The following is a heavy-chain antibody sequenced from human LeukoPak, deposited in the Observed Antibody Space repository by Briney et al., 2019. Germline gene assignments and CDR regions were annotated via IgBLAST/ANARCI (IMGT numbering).Heavy chain of an antibody. Sequence: GESLKISCKGSGYSFNTYFIVWVRQMPGKGLEWMGIIYPGDSHTSYSPSFQGQVTISADKSISTAYLQWSSLKASDTAMYYCASGAGYYDSSGYYRDYWGQGTLVTVSS. CDR3: ASGAGYYDSSGYYRDY. CDR1: GYSFNTYF. CDR2: IYPGDSHT. J-gene: IGHJ4*02. D-gene: IGHD3-22*01. V-gene: IGHV5-51*01.